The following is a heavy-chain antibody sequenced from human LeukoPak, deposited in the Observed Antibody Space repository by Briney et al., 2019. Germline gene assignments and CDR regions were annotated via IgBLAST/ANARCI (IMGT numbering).Heavy chain of an antibody. D-gene: IGHD2-2*02. CDR3: ARECSTSCYTGDY. CDR2: IYYSGGT. Sequence: SQTLSLTCTVSGGSIGSGYYYWSRLRQPPGKGLEWIGYIYYSGGTYYNPSLKSRVTISVDTSKNQFSLKLSSVTAADTAVYYCARECSTSCYTGDYWGQGTLVTVSS. J-gene: IGHJ4*02. CDR1: GGSIGSGYYY. V-gene: IGHV4-30-4*08.